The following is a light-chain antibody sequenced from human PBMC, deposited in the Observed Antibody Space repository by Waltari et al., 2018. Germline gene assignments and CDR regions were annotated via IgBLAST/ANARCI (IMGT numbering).Light chain of an antibody. CDR3: QQSYSTPYT. CDR2: SAS. V-gene: IGKV1-39*01. CDR1: QNTSSY. Sequence: DIQMTQSPSSLSASVGDRVTITCRASQNTSSYLNWSQQKPGKAPNPLISSASSLQSGVPSRFSGSGSGTDFTLTISSLQPEDFATYYCQQSYSTPYTFGQGTKLEIK. J-gene: IGKJ2*01.